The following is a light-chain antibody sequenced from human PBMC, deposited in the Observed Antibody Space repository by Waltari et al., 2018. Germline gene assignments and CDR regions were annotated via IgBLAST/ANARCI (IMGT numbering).Light chain of an antibody. CDR1: SSDVGGYNY. J-gene: IGLJ2*01. V-gene: IGLV2-14*03. CDR3: SSYTSSSTLV. CDR2: GVS. Sequence: QSALTQPASVSGSPGQSITISCTGTSSDVGGYNYVSWYQQHPGKAPRFVIYGVSNRPSGISNRVSGSKSGNTASLTISGLQAEDEADYYCSSYTSSSTLVFGGGTKLTVL.